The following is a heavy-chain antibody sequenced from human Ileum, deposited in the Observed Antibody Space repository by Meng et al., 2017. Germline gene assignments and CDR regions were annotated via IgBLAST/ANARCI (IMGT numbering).Heavy chain of an antibody. D-gene: IGHD2-15*01. CDR3: ARGGTYCSDGSCFPFEY. CDR2: IHPHGSA. V-gene: IGHV4-38-2*02. CDR1: GASISSGYN. J-gene: IGHJ4*01. Sequence: VQRRGSCPGLIEPSENLSRTGLVSGASISSGYNWGWVRQPPGNRPEWIASIHPHGSAFYNPSLKSRVSISIDTSKNQFSLHLNSVTAADTAVYFCARGGTYCSDGSCFPFEYWAHGTLATFPS.